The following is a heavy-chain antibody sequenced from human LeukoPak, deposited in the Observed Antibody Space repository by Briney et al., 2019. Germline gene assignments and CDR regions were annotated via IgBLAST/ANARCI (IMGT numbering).Heavy chain of an antibody. CDR3: ARINDFWSGPTLDV. CDR1: GDSVSSTY. J-gene: IGHJ6*02. CDR2: GHHSERS. D-gene: IGHD3-3*01. V-gene: IGHV4-59*02. Sequence: SETLSLTCSVSGDSVSSTYWSWVRQPPGKGLEWIAYGHHSERSNYNPSLKSRVTISIDKSKNQFSLKLNSVTAADTAVYYCARINDFWSGPTLDVWGQGTTVTVSS.